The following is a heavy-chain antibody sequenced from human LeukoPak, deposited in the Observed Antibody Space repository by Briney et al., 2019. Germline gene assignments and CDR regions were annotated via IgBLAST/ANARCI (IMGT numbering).Heavy chain of an antibody. Sequence: ASVKVSCKASGYTFTSYGISWVRQAPGQGLEWMGWISAYNGNTNYAQKLQGRVTMTTDTSTSTAYMELRSLRSDDTAVYYCARLVAAAGINGSDPGARGPLVPVPS. J-gene: IGHJ5*02. V-gene: IGHV1-18*01. CDR2: ISAYNGNT. D-gene: IGHD6-13*01. CDR1: GYTFTSYG. CDR3: ARLVAAAGINGSDP.